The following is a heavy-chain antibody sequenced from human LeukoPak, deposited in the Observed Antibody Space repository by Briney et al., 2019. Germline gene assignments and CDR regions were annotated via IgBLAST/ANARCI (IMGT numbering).Heavy chain of an antibody. CDR3: ARGRAHSDFDWLLGVYAFDI. D-gene: IGHD3-9*01. V-gene: IGHV1-2*04. CDR2: INPNSGGT. Sequence: GASVKVSCKASGYTFTGYYMHWVRQAPGQGLEWMGWINPNSGGTNYAQKFQGWVTMTRDTSISTAYMELSRLRSDDTAVYYCARGRAHSDFDWLLGVYAFDIWGQGTMVTVSS. CDR1: GYTFTGYY. J-gene: IGHJ3*02.